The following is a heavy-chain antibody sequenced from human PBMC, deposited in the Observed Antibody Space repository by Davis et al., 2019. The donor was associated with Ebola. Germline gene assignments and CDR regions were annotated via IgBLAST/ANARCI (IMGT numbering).Heavy chain of an antibody. J-gene: IGHJ5*02. CDR3: ARGHLITIFGVVSQFDP. D-gene: IGHD3-3*01. V-gene: IGHV1-69*04. Sequence: ANFAQKFQGRVTITADKSTSTAYMELSSLRSEDTAVYYCARGHLITIFGVVSQFDPWGQGTLVTVSS. CDR2: A.